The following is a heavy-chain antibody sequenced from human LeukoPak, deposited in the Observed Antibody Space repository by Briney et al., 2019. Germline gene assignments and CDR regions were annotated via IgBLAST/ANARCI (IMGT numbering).Heavy chain of an antibody. CDR2: ISASGGST. D-gene: IGHD5-12*01. V-gene: IGHV3-23*01. CDR3: ARVLDSGYDWDYYGMDV. CDR1: GFTFSSYA. Sequence: GGSLRLSCAASGFTFSSYAMSWVRQAPGKGPEWVSTISASGGSTYYADSVKGRFTISRDNSKNTLYLQMNRLRAEDTAVHYCARVLDSGYDWDYYGMDVWGQGTTVTISS. J-gene: IGHJ6*02.